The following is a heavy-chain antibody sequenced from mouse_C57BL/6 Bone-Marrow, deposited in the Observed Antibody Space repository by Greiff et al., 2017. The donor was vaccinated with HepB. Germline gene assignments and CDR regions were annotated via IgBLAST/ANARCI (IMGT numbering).Heavy chain of an antibody. J-gene: IGHJ1*03. D-gene: IGHD1-1*01. CDR2: ISSGSSTI. V-gene: IGHV5-17*01. Sequence: EVHLVESGGGLVKPGGSLKLSCAASGFTFSDYGMHWVRQAPEKGLEWVAYISSGSSTIYYADTVKGRFTISRDNAKNTLFLQMTSLRSEDTAMYYCASNYYGSSYDWYFDVWGTWTTVTVSS. CDR3: ASNYYGSSYDWYFDV. CDR1: GFTFSDYG.